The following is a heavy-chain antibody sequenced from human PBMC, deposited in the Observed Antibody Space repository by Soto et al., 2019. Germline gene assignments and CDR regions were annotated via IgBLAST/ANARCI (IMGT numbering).Heavy chain of an antibody. D-gene: IGHD3-22*01. J-gene: IGHJ5*02. Sequence: GGSLRLSCSASGFTFSKYAMHWVRQAPGKGLEYVSAIVRNGGSTYYADSVKGRFTISRDNSKNTLYLQMSSLRAEDTAVYYCVKEGYYYDSSGYYYGWFDPWGQGTLVTVSS. CDR3: VKEGYYYDSSGYYYGWFDP. CDR2: IVRNGGST. V-gene: IGHV3-64D*06. CDR1: GFTFSKYA.